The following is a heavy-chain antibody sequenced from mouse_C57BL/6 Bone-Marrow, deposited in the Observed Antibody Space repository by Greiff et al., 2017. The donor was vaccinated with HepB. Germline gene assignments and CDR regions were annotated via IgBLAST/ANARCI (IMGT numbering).Heavy chain of an antibody. Sequence: QVQLQQSGAELVRPGDSVKLSCKASGYTFTDYYINWVKQRPGQGLEWIARIYPGSGNTYYNEKFKGKATLTAEKSSSTAYMQLSSLTSEDSAVYFCARGGTTGFDYWGQGTTLTVSS. V-gene: IGHV1-76*01. D-gene: IGHD1-1*01. CDR1: GYTFTDYY. J-gene: IGHJ2*01. CDR3: ARGGTTGFDY. CDR2: IYPGSGNT.